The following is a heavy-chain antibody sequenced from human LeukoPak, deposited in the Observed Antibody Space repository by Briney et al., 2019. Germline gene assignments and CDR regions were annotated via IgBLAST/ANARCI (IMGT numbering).Heavy chain of an antibody. V-gene: IGHV4-59*01. CDR3: ATSYSSGWYHHYY. Sequence: SETLSLTCTVSGGSISSYYWSWIRQPPGKGLEWIGYIYYSGSTNYNPSLKSRVTISVDTSKNQFSLKLGSVTAADTAVYYCATSYSSGWYHHYYWGQGTLVTVSS. CDR2: IYYSGST. D-gene: IGHD6-19*01. J-gene: IGHJ4*02. CDR1: GGSISSYY.